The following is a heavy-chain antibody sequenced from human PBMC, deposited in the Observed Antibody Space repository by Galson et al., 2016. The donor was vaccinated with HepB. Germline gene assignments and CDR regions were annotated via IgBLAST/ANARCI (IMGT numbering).Heavy chain of an antibody. V-gene: IGHV3-7*03. J-gene: IGHJ5*02. D-gene: IGHD6-13*01. Sequence: LRLSCAASGFTFSSYWMSWVRQAPGRGLEWVANIRHDGSEKYYVDSVKGRFTISRDNAKNSLFLQMSSLGAEDTAVYYCARSRLAAAFDPWGQGTLVTVSS. CDR1: GFTFSSYW. CDR2: IRHDGSEK. CDR3: ARSRLAAAFDP.